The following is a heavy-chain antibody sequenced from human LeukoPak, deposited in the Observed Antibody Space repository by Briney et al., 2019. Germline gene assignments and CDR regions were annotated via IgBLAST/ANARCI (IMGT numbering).Heavy chain of an antibody. Sequence: GGSLRLSCAASGFTFSLYEMNWVRQAPVKGLEWVSYISGGGETRYYADSVKGRFTISRDNGKNSLYLQMNSLRAEDTAVYYCARDASGHDLPFDYWGQGTLVTVSS. CDR3: ARDASGHDLPFDY. D-gene: IGHD6-25*01. CDR2: ISGGGETR. J-gene: IGHJ4*02. V-gene: IGHV3-48*03. CDR1: GFTFSLYE.